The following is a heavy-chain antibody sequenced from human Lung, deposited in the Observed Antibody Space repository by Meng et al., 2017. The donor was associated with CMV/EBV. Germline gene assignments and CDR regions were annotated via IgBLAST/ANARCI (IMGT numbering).Heavy chain of an antibody. J-gene: IGHJ4*02. Sequence: ASVKVSCKTSGYTFAGHYLHWLRQAPGQGLEWMAWIHYDTGETNYAQNFHGRVTVTRDTSITTVYMELRSLRPDDTAIYYCARDDNWGPDYWGQGTLVTVSS. D-gene: IGHD7-27*01. CDR1: GYTFAGHY. CDR2: IHYDTGET. V-gene: IGHV1-2*02. CDR3: ARDDNWGPDY.